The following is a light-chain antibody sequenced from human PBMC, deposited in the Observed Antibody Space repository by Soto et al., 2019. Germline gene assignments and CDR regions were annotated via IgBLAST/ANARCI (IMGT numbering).Light chain of an antibody. CDR3: SSFTSSSTQV. Sequence: QSVLTQSPSVSAAPGQKVTISCSGSSSNIGNNYVSWYQQLPGTAPKLLIYDNNKRPSGIPDRFSGSKSGTSGTLDITGLQTGDEADYYCSSFTSSSTQVLGGGTKLTVL. J-gene: IGLJ3*02. CDR1: SSNIGNNY. CDR2: DNN. V-gene: IGLV1-51*01.